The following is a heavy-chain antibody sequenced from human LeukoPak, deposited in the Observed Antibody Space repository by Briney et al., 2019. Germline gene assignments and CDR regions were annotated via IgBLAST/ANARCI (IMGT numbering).Heavy chain of an antibody. D-gene: IGHD4-23*01. CDR3: APAKFGGNSYFDY. J-gene: IGHJ4*02. Sequence: ASVKVSCKASGYTFTSYFIHWVRQAPGQGLEWMGIINPSGGSTNYAQKFQGRVTMTRDTSTSTVYMELSSLRSEDTAVYYCAPAKFGGNSYFDYWGQGTLVTVSS. CDR1: GYTFTSYF. V-gene: IGHV1-46*01. CDR2: INPSGGST.